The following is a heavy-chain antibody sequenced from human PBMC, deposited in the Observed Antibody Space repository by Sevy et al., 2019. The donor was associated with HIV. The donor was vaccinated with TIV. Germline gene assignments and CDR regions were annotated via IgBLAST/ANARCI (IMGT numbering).Heavy chain of an antibody. CDR3: ARADFWSGYFDP. CDR1: GGSVSSGSYY. Sequence: SETLSLTCTVSGGSVSSGSYYWSWIRQPPGKGLEWIGYIYYSGSTNYNPSLKSRVTISVDTSKNQFSLKLSSVTAADTAVYYCARADFWSGYFDPRGQGTLVTVSS. J-gene: IGHJ5*02. D-gene: IGHD3-3*01. CDR2: IYYSGST. V-gene: IGHV4-61*01.